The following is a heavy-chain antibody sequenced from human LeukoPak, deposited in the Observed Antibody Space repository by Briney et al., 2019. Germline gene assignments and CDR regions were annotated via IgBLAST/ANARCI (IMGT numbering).Heavy chain of an antibody. J-gene: IGHJ3*02. D-gene: IGHD5-24*01. CDR3: ARAVATSWGAFDI. V-gene: IGHV3-74*01. CDR2: INSDGSNR. CDR1: GFTFDDYA. Sequence: PGGSLRLSCAASGFTFDDYAMHWVRQAPGKGLVWVSRINSDGSNRSYADSVKGRFTISRDNAKNTLDLQMNSLRAEDTAVYYCARAVATSWGAFDIWGQGTMVTVSS.